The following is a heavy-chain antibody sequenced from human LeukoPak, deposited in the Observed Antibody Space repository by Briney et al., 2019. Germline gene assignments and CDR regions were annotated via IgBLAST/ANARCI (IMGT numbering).Heavy chain of an antibody. J-gene: IGHJ4*02. Sequence: GGSLRLSCAASGFTFSSYAMHWVRQAPGKGLEWVAVISYDGSNKYYADSVKGRFTISRDNSKNTLYLQMNSLRAEDTAVYYCARGRGYSYGSGDYWGQGTLVTVSS. V-gene: IGHV3-30*04. D-gene: IGHD5-18*01. CDR1: GFTFSSYA. CDR2: ISYDGSNK. CDR3: ARGRGYSYGSGDY.